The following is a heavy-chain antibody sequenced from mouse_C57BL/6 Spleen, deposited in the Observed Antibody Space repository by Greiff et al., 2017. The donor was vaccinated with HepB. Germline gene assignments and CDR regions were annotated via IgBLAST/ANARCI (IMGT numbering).Heavy chain of an antibody. D-gene: IGHD2-12*01. V-gene: IGHV5-12*01. CDR1: GFTFSDYY. Sequence: EVQRVESGGGLVQPGGSLKLSCAASGFTFSDYYMYWVRQTPEKRLEWVAYISNGGGSTYYPDTVKGRFTISRDNAKNTLYLQMSRLKSEDTAMYYCARGDELTVWGTGTTVTVSS. CDR2: ISNGGGST. CDR3: ARGDELTV. J-gene: IGHJ1*03.